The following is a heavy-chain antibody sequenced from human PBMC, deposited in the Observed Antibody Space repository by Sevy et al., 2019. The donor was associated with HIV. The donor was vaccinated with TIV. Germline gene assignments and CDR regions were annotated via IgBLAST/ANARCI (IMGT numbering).Heavy chain of an antibody. D-gene: IGHD2-2*01. Sequence: ASVKVSCKASGYTFTSYGLNGVRQAPGQGLEWMGWINTNTGNPTYAQGFTGRFVFSLDTSVSTAYLQISSLKAEDTAIYSCARTSRGIVVVAAAQHYYGMDVWGQGTTVTVSS. CDR1: GYTFTSYG. CDR2: INTNTGNP. J-gene: IGHJ6*02. V-gene: IGHV7-4-1*02. CDR3: ARTSRGIVVVAAAQHYYGMDV.